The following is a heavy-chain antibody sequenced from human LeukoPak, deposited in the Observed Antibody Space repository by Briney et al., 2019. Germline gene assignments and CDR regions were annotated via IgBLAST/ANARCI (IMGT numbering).Heavy chain of an antibody. CDR1: GFTFSSYS. CDR3: AREGVGAYNWFDP. D-gene: IGHD1-26*01. Sequence: PGGSLRLSCAASGFTFSSYSMNWVRQAPGKGLEWVSSISSSSSYIYYADSVKGRFTISRDNAKNSLYLQMNSLRAEDTAVYYCAREGVGAYNWFDPWGQGTLVTVSS. CDR2: ISSSSSYI. V-gene: IGHV3-21*01. J-gene: IGHJ5*02.